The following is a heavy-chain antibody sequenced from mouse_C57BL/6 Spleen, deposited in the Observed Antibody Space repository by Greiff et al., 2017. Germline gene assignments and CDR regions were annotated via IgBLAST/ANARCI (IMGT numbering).Heavy chain of an antibody. CDR1: GFTFSDYG. Sequence: EVKLVESGGGLVKPGGSLKLSCAASGFTFSDYGMHWVRQAPEKGLEWVAYISSGSSTIYYADTVKGRFTISRDNAKNTLFLQMTSLRSEDTAMYYCARGHYYGSSYGAMDYWGQGTSVTVSS. J-gene: IGHJ4*01. CDR3: ARGHYYGSSYGAMDY. D-gene: IGHD1-1*01. CDR2: ISSGSSTI. V-gene: IGHV5-17*01.